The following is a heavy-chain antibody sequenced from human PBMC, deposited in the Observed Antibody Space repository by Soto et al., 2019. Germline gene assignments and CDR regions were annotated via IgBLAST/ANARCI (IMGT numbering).Heavy chain of an antibody. V-gene: IGHV1-69*04. Sequence: SVKVSCKASGGTFSSYTISWVRQAPGQGLEWMGRIIPILGIANYAQKFQGRVTITADKSTSTAYMELSSLRSEDTAVYYCARDVDGSSWNYWGQGTLVTVSS. CDR2: IIPILGIA. J-gene: IGHJ4*02. CDR1: GGTFSSYT. D-gene: IGHD6-13*01. CDR3: ARDVDGSSWNY.